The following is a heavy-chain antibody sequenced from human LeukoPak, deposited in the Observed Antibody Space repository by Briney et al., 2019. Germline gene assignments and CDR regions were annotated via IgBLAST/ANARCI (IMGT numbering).Heavy chain of an antibody. V-gene: IGHV4-39*07. Sequence: SETLSLTCTVSGGSISSSNYYWGWIRQPPGKGLEWIGSIYYSGNTYYNPSLESRVAISADMSKNQISLKLSSVTAADTALYYCARERGEEYSSGWYKTNFFDTWGQGTRVTVSS. J-gene: IGHJ4*02. CDR3: ARERGEEYSSGWYKTNFFDT. D-gene: IGHD6-19*01. CDR1: GGSISSSNYY. CDR2: IYYSGNT.